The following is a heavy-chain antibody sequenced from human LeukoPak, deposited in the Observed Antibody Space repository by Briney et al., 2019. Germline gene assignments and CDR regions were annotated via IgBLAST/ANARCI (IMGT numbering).Heavy chain of an antibody. CDR3: ARDRGLGFDP. Sequence: GGSLRLSCAASGFTFSSYWMSWVRQAPGKGLEWVSYISSSSSTIYYADSVKGRFTISRDNAKNSLYLQMNSLRAEDTAVYYCARDRGLGFDPWGQGTLVTVSS. CDR2: ISSSSSTI. CDR1: GFTFSSYW. V-gene: IGHV3-48*01. J-gene: IGHJ5*02.